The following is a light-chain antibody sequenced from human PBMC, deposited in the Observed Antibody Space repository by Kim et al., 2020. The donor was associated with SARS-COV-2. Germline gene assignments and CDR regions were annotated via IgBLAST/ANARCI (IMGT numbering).Light chain of an antibody. V-gene: IGKV1-39*01. CDR1: QSISSH. Sequence: GSVEDRATLTCRTTQSISSHLNGYQQKPGRAPKLLISAASTLQGGVPSRFSGSGSETDFTITISSLQPEDFATYFCQQSYITPFTFGPGTKVDIK. CDR3: QQSYITPFT. CDR2: AAS. J-gene: IGKJ3*01.